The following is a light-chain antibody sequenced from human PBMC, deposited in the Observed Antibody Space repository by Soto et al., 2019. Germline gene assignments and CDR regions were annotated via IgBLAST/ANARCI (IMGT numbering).Light chain of an antibody. CDR3: QEYYTYPWT. V-gene: IGKV1-5*03. CDR2: KVS. CDR1: QSISSW. J-gene: IGKJ1*01. Sequence: DIQMTQSPSILSASIGDRVTITCRASQSISSWLAWYQQKPGKAPKFLIHKVSTLVSGVPSRFSGSGSGTEFTLTISSLQPDDFATYFCQEYYTYPWTFGQGTKVDI.